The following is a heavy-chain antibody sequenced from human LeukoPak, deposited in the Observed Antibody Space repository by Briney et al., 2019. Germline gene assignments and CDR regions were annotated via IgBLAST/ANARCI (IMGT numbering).Heavy chain of an antibody. Sequence: ASVKVSCKASGYSFSRHYLLWVRQAPGQGPESMGCISHNSGGTNYAQKFQGRVTMTGDTSISTAYMDVTRLTSDDTAVYYCARERGTLEVAGDAVDIWGEGKMVTVSS. D-gene: IGHD6-19*01. CDR1: GYSFSRHY. J-gene: IGHJ3*02. V-gene: IGHV1-2*02. CDR2: ISHNSGGT. CDR3: ARERGTLEVAGDAVDI.